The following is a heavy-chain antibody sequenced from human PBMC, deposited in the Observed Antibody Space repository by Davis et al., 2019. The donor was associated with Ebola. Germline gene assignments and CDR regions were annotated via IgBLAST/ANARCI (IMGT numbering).Heavy chain of an antibody. D-gene: IGHD1-1*01. CDR2: ISYDGSNK. J-gene: IGHJ6*04. Sequence: GESLKISCAASGFTFSSYGMHWVRQAPGKGLEWVAVISYDGSNKYYADSVKGRFTISRDNSKNTLYLQMNSLGAEDTAVYYCAKGDNLDVWGKGTTVTVSS. CDR3: AKGDNLDV. CDR1: GFTFSSYG. V-gene: IGHV3-30*18.